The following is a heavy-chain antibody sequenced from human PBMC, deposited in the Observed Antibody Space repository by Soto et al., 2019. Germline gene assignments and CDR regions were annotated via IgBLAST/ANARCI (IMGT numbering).Heavy chain of an antibody. CDR2: IVFDGRNK. D-gene: IGHD1-1*01. J-gene: IGHJ3*02. V-gene: IGHV3-30*04. CDR1: GFTFGGYA. CDR3: AKAPATTGGALDI. Sequence: PGGSLRLSCAASGFTFGGYAMHWVRQAPGKGLEWVASIVFDGRNKYYADTVKGRFTISRDNSKSTLYLQVNSLRAEDTAVYYCAKAPATTGGALDICGQGTMVTVSS.